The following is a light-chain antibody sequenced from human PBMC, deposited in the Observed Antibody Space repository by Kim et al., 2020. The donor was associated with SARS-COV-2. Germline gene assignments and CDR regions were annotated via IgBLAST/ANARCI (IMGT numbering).Light chain of an antibody. J-gene: IGKJ1*01. CDR2: GAS. CDR1: QSVSSSY. V-gene: IGKV3-20*01. CDR3: QQYGSSPPWT. Sequence: PGERAPLSSRASQSVSSSYLAWYQLKPGQAPRLLIYGASSRATDIPDRVSGSGSGTDFTLTISRLEPEDFAVYYCQQYGSSPPWTFGQGTKVDIK.